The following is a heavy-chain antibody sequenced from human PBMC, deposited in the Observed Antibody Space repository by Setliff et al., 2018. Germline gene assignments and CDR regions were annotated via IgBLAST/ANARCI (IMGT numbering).Heavy chain of an antibody. CDR2: IHTGST. V-gene: IGHV4-4*09. CDR3: ARSHYYASGNSHYYYMDV. D-gene: IGHD3-10*01. CDR1: GGSISSDI. Sequence: PSETLSLTCTVSGGSISSDIWSWIRQPPGKGLEWIGQIHTGSTNYNPSLKGRVTMSADTSKNQLYLSLTSVSVADTAMYYCARSHYYASGNSHYYYMDVWGKGTAVTVSS. J-gene: IGHJ6*03.